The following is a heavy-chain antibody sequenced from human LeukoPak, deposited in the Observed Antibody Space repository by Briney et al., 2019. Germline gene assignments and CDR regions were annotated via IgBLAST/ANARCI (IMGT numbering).Heavy chain of an antibody. Sequence: GGSLRLSCAASGFTFSDYYMSWIRQAPGKGLEWVSYISSSGSTIYYADSVKGRFTISRDNSKNTLYLQMNSLRAEDTAVYYCARDGNQLLYYNWFDPWGQGTLVTVSS. CDR1: GFTFSDYY. CDR3: ARDGNQLLYYNWFDP. J-gene: IGHJ5*02. V-gene: IGHV3-11*04. CDR2: ISSSGSTI. D-gene: IGHD2-2*02.